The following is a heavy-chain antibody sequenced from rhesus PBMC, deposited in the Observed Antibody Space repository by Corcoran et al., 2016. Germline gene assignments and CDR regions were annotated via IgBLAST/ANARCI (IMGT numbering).Heavy chain of an antibody. D-gene: IGHD4-11*01. V-gene: IGHV4-122*02. Sequence: QVQMQESGPGLVKPSETLSLTCAVSGYAISSGYYWHWIRQPPGKGREWIGYISYSGGTRYNPSLKSRVTISSDTSKNQFSLKLRSLTAADTAVYYCATAYPPFYRFDSWGQGVLVTVSS. CDR1: GYAISSGYY. CDR2: ISYSGGT. J-gene: IGHJ4*01. CDR3: ATAYPPFYRFDS.